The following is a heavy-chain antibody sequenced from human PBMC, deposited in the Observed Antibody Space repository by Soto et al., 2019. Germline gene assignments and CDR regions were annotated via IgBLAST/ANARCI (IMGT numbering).Heavy chain of an antibody. J-gene: IGHJ4*02. V-gene: IGHV4-30-2*01. CDR1: GGSISSGGYS. D-gene: IGHD3-10*01. CDR2: IYHSGST. Sequence: PSETLSLTCAVSGGSISSGGYSWSWIRQPPGKGLEWIGYIYHSGSTYYNPSLKSRVTISVDRSKNQFSLKLSSVTAADTAVYYGARAPRYGSADYWGQGTLVTVSS. CDR3: ARAPRYGSADY.